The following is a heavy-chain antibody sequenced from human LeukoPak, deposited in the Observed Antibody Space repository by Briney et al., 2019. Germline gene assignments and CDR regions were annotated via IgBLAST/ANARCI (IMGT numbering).Heavy chain of an antibody. D-gene: IGHD6-19*01. CDR1: GGSISSSGYY. CDR2: IYYSGST. CDR3: ASGTHWGYSSGGLYY. Sequence: PSETLSLTCTVSGGSISSSGYYWGWIRQPPGKGLEWIGSIYYSGSTYYNPSLKSRVSISVDTSKNQFSLKLSSVTAADTAVYYCASGTHWGYSSGGLYYWGKEPLVPVPS. V-gene: IGHV4-39*01. J-gene: IGHJ4*02.